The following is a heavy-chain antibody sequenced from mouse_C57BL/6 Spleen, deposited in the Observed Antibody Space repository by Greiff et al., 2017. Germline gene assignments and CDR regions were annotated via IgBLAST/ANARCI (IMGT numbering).Heavy chain of an antibody. D-gene: IGHD1-1*01. CDR1: GYSFTSYW. CDR2: IHPNSGST. CDR3: ARDGSSSYWYFDV. Sequence: VQLQQPGAELVKPGASVKLSCKVSGYSFTSYWMHWVQQMPGQGLEWLGMIHPNSGSTNYNEKFKSKATLTVDKSSSTAYMQLSSLTSEDSAVYYCARDGSSSYWYFDVWGTGTTVTVSS. J-gene: IGHJ1*03. V-gene: IGHV1-64*01.